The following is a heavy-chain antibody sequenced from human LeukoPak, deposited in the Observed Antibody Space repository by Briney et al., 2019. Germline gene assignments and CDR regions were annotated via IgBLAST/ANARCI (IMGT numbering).Heavy chain of an antibody. V-gene: IGHV4-39*01. J-gene: IGHJ5*02. CDR3: ARPPGIAAAWFDP. Sequence: SETLSLTCTVSGGSISSSSYNWAWIRQPPGKGLEWIGNIDNIGSTYYNPSLQSRVTISVDKSKDQFSLKLNSVTAADTATYYCARPPGIAAAWFDPWGQGTLVTVSS. CDR1: GGSISSSSYN. D-gene: IGHD6-13*01. CDR2: IDNIGST.